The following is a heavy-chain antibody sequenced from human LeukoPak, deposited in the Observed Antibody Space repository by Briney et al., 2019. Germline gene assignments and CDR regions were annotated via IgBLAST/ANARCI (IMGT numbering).Heavy chain of an antibody. CDR3: ARDSVYCSGGSCYGMDV. CDR1: GYTFTGYY. J-gene: IGHJ6*02. CDR2: INPNSGGT. Sequence: ASVKVSCKASGYTFTGYYMHWVRQAPGQGLEWMGWINPNSGGTNYAQKFQGWVTMTRDTSISTAYMELSRLRSDDTAVCYCARDSVYCSGGSCYGMDVWGQGTTVTVSS. V-gene: IGHV1-2*04. D-gene: IGHD2-15*01.